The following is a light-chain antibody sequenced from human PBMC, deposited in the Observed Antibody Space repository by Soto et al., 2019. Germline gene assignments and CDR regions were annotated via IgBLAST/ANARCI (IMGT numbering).Light chain of an antibody. CDR2: GAS. CDR1: QSVRSN. J-gene: IGKJ5*01. V-gene: IGKV3-15*01. Sequence: EIVMTQSPATLSVSPGDRATLSCRASQSVRSNLAWYQQKPGQAPRLLIYGASTRATGIPARFSGSGSGTVFTLTINSLEPEDFAVYYCQQRNYWPITFGQGTRLEIK. CDR3: QQRNYWPIT.